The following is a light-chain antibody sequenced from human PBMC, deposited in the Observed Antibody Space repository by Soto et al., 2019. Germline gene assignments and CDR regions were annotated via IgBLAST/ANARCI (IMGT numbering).Light chain of an antibody. Sequence: QSVLTQPPSASGSPGQSVTISCTGTSSDVGGYNYVSWYQQHPGKVPKLMVYEVNKRPSGVPDRFSGSKSGNTASLTVPGLQAEDEADYYCTSDAGGNDVFGTGTKLTVL. CDR3: TSDAGGNDV. J-gene: IGLJ1*01. CDR1: SSDVGGYNY. V-gene: IGLV2-8*01. CDR2: EVN.